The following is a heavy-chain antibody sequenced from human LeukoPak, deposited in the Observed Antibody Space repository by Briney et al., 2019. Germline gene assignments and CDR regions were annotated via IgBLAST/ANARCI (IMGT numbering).Heavy chain of an antibody. V-gene: IGHV3-53*01. D-gene: IGHD3-22*01. CDR2: LYSSGIT. Sequence: SGGSLRLSCAAFGFTVGNNYMNWVRQAPGKGLEWVSILYSSGITRYADSVRGRFTISRDNSKNTLYLQMNSLRTEDTAVYYCARYYDSTGQTPGGLDYWGQGTLVTVSS. CDR1: GFTVGNNY. CDR3: ARYYDSTGQTPGGLDY. J-gene: IGHJ4*02.